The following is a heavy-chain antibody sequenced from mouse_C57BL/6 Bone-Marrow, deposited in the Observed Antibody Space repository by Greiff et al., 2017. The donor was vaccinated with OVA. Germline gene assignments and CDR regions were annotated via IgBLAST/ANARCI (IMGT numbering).Heavy chain of an antibody. CDR2: ISNGGGST. CDR3: ARPHDGMDY. J-gene: IGHJ4*01. CDR1: GFTFSDYY. D-gene: IGHD2-3*01. Sequence: EVKVEESGGGLVQPGGSLKLSCAASGFTFSDYYMYWVRQTPEKRLEWVAYISNGGGSTYYPDTVKGRFTISRDNAKNTLYLQMSRLKSEDTAMYYYARPHDGMDYWGQGTSVTVSS. V-gene: IGHV5-12*01.